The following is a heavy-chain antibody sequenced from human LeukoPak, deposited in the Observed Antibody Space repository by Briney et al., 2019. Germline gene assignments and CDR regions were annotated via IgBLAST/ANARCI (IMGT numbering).Heavy chain of an antibody. J-gene: IGHJ3*02. CDR3: ASGREYCSGGSCYSSDDAFDI. CDR1: VYTFTRYY. D-gene: IGHD2-15*01. CDR2: INPNRGGT. V-gene: IGHV1-2*02. Sequence: PVKVSPKASVYTFTRYYMHTVRQTPGQGHEGVGWINPNRGGTNYAHKFQRRVTMTTDTSTSTAYMELSRLRSDDTAGYYCASGREYCSGGSCYSSDDAFDIWGQGTMVTVAS.